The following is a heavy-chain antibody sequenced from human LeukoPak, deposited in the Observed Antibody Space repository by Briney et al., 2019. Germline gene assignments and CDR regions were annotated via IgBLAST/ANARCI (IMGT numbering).Heavy chain of an antibody. V-gene: IGHV3-21*01. CDR3: ARCSSTGCASSPLAGYLY. CDR2: ISGDSIYI. J-gene: IGHJ4*02. D-gene: IGHD2-2*01. Sequence: GGSLRLSCAAAGFTFTSYSMNWVRQAPGRGLEWVSSISGDSIYIYYADSVRGRFTISRDNAKSSLFLQMNSLRAEDTAAYYCARCSSTGCASSPLAGYLYWGQGTLVTVSS. CDR1: GFTFTSYS.